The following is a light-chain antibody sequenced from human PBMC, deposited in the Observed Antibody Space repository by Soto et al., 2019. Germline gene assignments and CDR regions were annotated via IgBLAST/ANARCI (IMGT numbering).Light chain of an antibody. V-gene: IGLV2-14*01. CDR2: EVS. J-gene: IGLJ2*01. CDR3: RSYTSSSTLV. CDR1: SSDVGGYNY. Sequence: QSALTQPASVSGSPVQSITISCTGTSSDVGGYNYVSWYQQHPGKAPKLMIYEVSNRPSGVSNRFSGSKSGNTASLTISGLQAEDEADYYCRSYTSSSTLVFGGRTKLTLL.